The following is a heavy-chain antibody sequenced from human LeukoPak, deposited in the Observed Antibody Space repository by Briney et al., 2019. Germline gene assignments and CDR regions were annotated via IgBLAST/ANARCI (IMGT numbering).Heavy chain of an antibody. D-gene: IGHD3-3*02. CDR2: INAGNDKR. Sequence: GASVTISCKASGYTFSSYTIHWVRQAPGQRPEWMGWINAGNDKRKYSQKFEARVTLTRDTSASTGYMELSSLTSEDTAVYYCARDHGGALASRSILFDPWGQGTPVTVSS. CDR3: ARDHGGALASRSILFDP. V-gene: IGHV1-3*01. CDR1: GYTFSSYT. J-gene: IGHJ5*02.